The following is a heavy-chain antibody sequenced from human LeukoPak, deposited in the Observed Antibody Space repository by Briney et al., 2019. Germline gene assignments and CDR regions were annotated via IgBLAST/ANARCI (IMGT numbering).Heavy chain of an antibody. V-gene: IGHV3-30*04. D-gene: IGHD6-13*01. J-gene: IGHJ4*02. CDR2: ISYDGSNK. CDR1: GFTFSSYA. CDR3: ARDRRPYSSSWSFDY. Sequence: GGSLRLPCAASGFTFSSYAMHWVRQAPGKGLEWVAVISYDGSNKYYADSVKGRFTISRDNSKNTLYLQMNSLRAEDTAVYYCARDRRPYSSSWSFDYWGQGTLVTVSS.